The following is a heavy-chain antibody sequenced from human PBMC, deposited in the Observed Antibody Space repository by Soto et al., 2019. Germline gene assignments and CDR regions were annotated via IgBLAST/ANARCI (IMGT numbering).Heavy chain of an antibody. J-gene: IGHJ5*01. CDR3: ARAGRMITFGGAFAS. D-gene: IGHD3-16*01. V-gene: IGHV1-8*01. CDR1: GYTFTSYD. Sequence: ASVKVSCKASGYTFTSYDINWVRQATGQGLEWMGWMSPNSGNTGYAQKFQGRVTMTRNTSISTAYMELSSLRSEDTAVYYCARAGRMITFGGAFASWGQGILVTVSS. CDR2: MSPNSGNT.